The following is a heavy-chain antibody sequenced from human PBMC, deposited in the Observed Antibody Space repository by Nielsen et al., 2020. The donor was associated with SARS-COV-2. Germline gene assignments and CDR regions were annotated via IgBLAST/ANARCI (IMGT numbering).Heavy chain of an antibody. CDR3: ARGGGGMDV. Sequence: GESLKISCAAPGFTVSRYNMNWVRQAPGKGLEWVSIIYSDGSTYYEGSVMGRLTISRDNSHNTLYLQMTSLRAEDTAVYYCARGGGGMDVWGQGTTVTVSS. J-gene: IGHJ6*02. CDR2: IYSDGST. V-gene: IGHV3-53*01. CDR1: GFTVSRYN. D-gene: IGHD3-16*01.